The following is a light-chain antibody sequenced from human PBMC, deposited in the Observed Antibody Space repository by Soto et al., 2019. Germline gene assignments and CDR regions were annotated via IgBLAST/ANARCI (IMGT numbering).Light chain of an antibody. V-gene: IGKV3-15*01. Sequence: EILMTQSPAILSVSPGEGATLSCRASQSIGSNLAWYRQKPGQAPRLLIYGASTRATVIPAKFSGSGSGIEFTLTINNFQAEDFAVFFCQQYSDCSPRTFCQETKLEIK. CDR1: QSIGSN. J-gene: IGKJ1*01. CDR2: GAS. CDR3: QQYSDCSPRT.